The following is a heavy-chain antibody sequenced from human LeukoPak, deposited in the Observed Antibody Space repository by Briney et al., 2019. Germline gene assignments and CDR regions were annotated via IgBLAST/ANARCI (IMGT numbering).Heavy chain of an antibody. CDR1: GSISSYY. CDR3: ARHDSCRWYSLDF. CDR2: IYYSGST. J-gene: IGHJ4*02. Sequence: SETLSLTCTGGSISSYYWSWIRQPPGKGLEWIGYIYYSGSTNYNPSLKSRVTISVDTSKNQFSLKLSSVTAADTAVYYCARHDSCRWYSLDFWGQGTLVTVAS. D-gene: IGHD6-13*01. V-gene: IGHV4-59*08.